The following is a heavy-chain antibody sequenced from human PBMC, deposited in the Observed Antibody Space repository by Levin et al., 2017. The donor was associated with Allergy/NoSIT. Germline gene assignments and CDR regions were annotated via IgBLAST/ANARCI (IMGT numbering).Heavy chain of an antibody. CDR2: INHSGST. Sequence: SETLSLTCAVYGGSFSGYYWSWIRQPPGKGLEWIGEINHSGSTNYNPSLKSRVTISVDTSKNQFSLKLSSVTAADTAVYYCASFSYDILTGISERPTRFDIWGQGTMVTVSS. D-gene: IGHD3-9*01. J-gene: IGHJ3*02. CDR1: GGSFSGYY. V-gene: IGHV4-34*01. CDR3: ASFSYDILTGISERPTRFDI.